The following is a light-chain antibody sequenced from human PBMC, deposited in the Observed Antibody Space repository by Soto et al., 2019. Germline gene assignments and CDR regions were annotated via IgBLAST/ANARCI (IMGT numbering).Light chain of an antibody. Sequence: EIMMTQSPGTLSVSPGEGATLSCKASQSVNLNLAWYQQKPGQAPRLLIYDVSTRATGIPARFSGRGSGTEFTLTISSLQSEDFALYYCQQYNNRPPWTFGQGTKVEIK. CDR3: QQYNNRPPWT. CDR1: QSVNLN. CDR2: DVS. V-gene: IGKV3-15*01. J-gene: IGKJ1*01.